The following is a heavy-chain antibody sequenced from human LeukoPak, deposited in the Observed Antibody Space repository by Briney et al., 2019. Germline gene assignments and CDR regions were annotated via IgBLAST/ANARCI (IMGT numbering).Heavy chain of an antibody. V-gene: IGHV1-2*02. CDR2: INANTGGT. CDR3: ARATEELLWFGEFPYWFDP. Sequence: GASVKVSCKASGYTFTDYYLHWVRQAPGQGLEWMGWINANTGGTNYAQKFQGRVTMARDTSISTAYMELSRLRSDDTAVYYCARATEELLWFGEFPYWFDPWGQGTLVTVSS. J-gene: IGHJ5*02. D-gene: IGHD3-10*01. CDR1: GYTFTDYY.